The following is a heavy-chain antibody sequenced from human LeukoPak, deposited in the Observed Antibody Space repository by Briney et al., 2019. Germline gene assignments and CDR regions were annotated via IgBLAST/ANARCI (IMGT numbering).Heavy chain of an antibody. CDR3: ASLAAAGKGGPWEVDY. Sequence: PGGSLRLSCAAPGFTFSSYWMHWVRQVPRKGLVWVSRINSDGSNTNYADSVKGRFTISRDNAKNTLYLQMNSLRAEDTAVYYCASLAAAGKGGPWEVDYWGQGTLVTVSS. CDR1: GFTFSSYW. J-gene: IGHJ4*02. D-gene: IGHD6-13*01. V-gene: IGHV3-74*01. CDR2: INSDGSNT.